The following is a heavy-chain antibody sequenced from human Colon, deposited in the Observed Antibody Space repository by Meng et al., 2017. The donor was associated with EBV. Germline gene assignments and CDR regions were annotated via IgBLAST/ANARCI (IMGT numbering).Heavy chain of an antibody. D-gene: IGHD3-10*01. CDR3: ARGTPGRSYSDY. CDR1: GYTFASYG. V-gene: IGHV1-18*01. Sequence: QVRLPQAGAEVKQPGASVRVSFEASGYTFASYGISWLRQAPGQGLEWMGWFVNNVDTYSAQKFQGRVTMTTDTHTSTAFMELRSLRSDDTAVYYCARGTPGRSYSDYWGQGTLVTVSS. J-gene: IGHJ4*02. CDR2: FVNNVDT.